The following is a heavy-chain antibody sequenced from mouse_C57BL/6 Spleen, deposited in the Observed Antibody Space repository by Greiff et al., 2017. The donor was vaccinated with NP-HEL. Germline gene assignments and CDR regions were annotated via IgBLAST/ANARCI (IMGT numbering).Heavy chain of an antibody. CDR2: IDPSDSYT. CDR3: ARDYYGSSGGLFDY. Sequence: QVQLQQPGAELVMPGASVKLSCKASGYTFTSYWMHWVKQRPGQGLEWIGEIDPSDSYTNYNQKFKGKSTLTVDKSSSTAYMQLSSLTSEDSAVYYGARDYYGSSGGLFDYWGQGTTLTVSS. V-gene: IGHV1-69*01. J-gene: IGHJ2*01. D-gene: IGHD1-1*01. CDR1: GYTFTSYW.